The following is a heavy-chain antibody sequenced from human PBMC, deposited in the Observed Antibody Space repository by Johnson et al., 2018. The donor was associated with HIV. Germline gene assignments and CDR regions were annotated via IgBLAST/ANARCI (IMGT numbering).Heavy chain of an antibody. J-gene: IGHJ3*02. Sequence: QMQLVESGGGVVRPGGSLRLSCAASGFTFSSYAMHWVRQAPGKGLEWVAVISYDGSNKYYADSVKGRFTISRDNAKNSLYLQMNSLRAEDTAVYYCAISGTGPDAFDIWGQGTMVTVSS. CDR2: ISYDGSNK. V-gene: IGHV3-30*04. CDR1: GFTFSSYA. CDR3: AISGTGPDAFDI.